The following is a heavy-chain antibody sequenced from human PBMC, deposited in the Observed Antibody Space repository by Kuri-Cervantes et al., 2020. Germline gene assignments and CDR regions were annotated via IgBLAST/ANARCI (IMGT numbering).Heavy chain of an antibody. V-gene: IGHV4-39*01. CDR1: GGSISSSSYY. CDR3: ARLSGIAVPYYFDY. CDR2: INYSGST. D-gene: IGHD6-19*01. Sequence: SETLSLTCTVSGGSISSSSYYWGWIRQPPGKGLEWIGSINYSGSTYYNPSLKSRVTISVDTSKNQFSLKLSSVTAADTAVYYCARLSGIAVPYYFDYWGQGTLVTVSS. J-gene: IGHJ4*02.